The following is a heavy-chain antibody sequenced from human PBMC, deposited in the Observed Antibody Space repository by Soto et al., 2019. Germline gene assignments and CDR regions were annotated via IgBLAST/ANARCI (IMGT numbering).Heavy chain of an antibody. J-gene: IGHJ6*02. D-gene: IGHD6-13*01. CDR2: MNTNSDDT. CDR3: AREWSAAGHFYGMDV. V-gene: IGHV1-8*01. CDR1: GYTFTSYD. Sequence: ASVKVSCKTSGYTFTSYDINWVRQAPGQGLEWVGWMNTNSDDTRSAQKFRGRLTLTRDKSMRAVYMKLSDLRPDDTAVYYCAREWSAAGHFYGMDVWGQGTTVTVSS.